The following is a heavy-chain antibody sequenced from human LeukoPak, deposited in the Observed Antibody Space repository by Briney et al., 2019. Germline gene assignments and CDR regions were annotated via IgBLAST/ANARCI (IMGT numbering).Heavy chain of an antibody. CDR3: AKDSDSSGWYNFDY. V-gene: IGHV3-23*01. J-gene: IGHJ4*02. CDR1: GFTFSSYG. CDR2: ISGSGGST. D-gene: IGHD6-19*01. Sequence: GRSLRLSCAASGFTFSSYGMHWVRQAPGKGLEWVSAISGSGGSTYYADSVKGRFTISRDNSKNTLYLQMNSLRAEDTAVYYCAKDSDSSGWYNFDYWGQGTLVTVSS.